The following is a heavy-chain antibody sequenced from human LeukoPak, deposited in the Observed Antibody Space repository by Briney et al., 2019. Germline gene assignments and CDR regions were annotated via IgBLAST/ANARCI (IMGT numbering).Heavy chain of an antibody. CDR3: AKAVVTLGWYYYYMDV. J-gene: IGHJ6*03. D-gene: IGHD6-19*01. Sequence: PSETLSLTCTVSGGSISSSSYYWGWIRQPPGKGLEWVSVIYSGGSTYYADSVKGRFTISRDNSKNTLYLQMNSLRAEDTAVYYCAKAVVTLGWYYYYMDVWGKGTTVTVSS. CDR1: GGSISSSSYY. V-gene: IGHV3-53*01. CDR2: IYSGGST.